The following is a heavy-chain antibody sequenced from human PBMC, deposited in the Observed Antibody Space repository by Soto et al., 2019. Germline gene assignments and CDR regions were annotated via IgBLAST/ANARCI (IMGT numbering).Heavy chain of an antibody. V-gene: IGHV4-31*03. CDR1: GGTISSGGYY. CDR2: IYYSGST. D-gene: IGHD3-22*01. Sequence: SETMSVTCTVSGGTISSGGYYWSWNRKHPGKGLEWIGYIYYSGSTYYNPSLKSRVTISVDTSKNQFSLKLSSVTAADTAVYYCARGSLSDKDYYDSSGYYEDYWGQGTLVTVSS. CDR3: ARGSLSDKDYYDSSGYYEDY. J-gene: IGHJ4*02.